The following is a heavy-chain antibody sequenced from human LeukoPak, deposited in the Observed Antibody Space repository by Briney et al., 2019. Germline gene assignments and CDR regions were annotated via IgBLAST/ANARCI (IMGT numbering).Heavy chain of an antibody. V-gene: IGHV3-21*01. CDR3: ARDSGSYWSD. Sequence: GGSLRLSCAASGFTFSSYSMNWVRQAPGKGLEWVSSISSSSYIYYADSVKGRFTISRDNAKNSPYLQMNSLRAEDTAVYYCARDSGSYWSDWGQGTLVAVSS. CDR2: ISSSSYI. D-gene: IGHD1-26*01. J-gene: IGHJ4*02. CDR1: GFTFSSYS.